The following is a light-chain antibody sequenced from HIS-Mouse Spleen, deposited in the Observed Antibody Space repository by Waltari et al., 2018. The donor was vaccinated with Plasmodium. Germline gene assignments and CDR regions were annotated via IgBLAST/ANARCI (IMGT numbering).Light chain of an antibody. CDR2: LNSDGSR. CDR3: QTWGTGFWV. Sequence: QLVLTQSPSASASLGTSVKLTCTLSSGHSTYAIAWHQQPPEKGPRYLMKLNSDGSRSKGAGIPDRFSGSSSGAERYLTIASLQSEDEADYYCQTWGTGFWVFGGGTKLTVL. V-gene: IGLV4-69*01. J-gene: IGLJ3*02. CDR1: SGHSTYA.